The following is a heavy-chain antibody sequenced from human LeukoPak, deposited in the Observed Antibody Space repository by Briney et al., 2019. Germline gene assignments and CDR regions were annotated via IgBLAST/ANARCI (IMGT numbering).Heavy chain of an antibody. Sequence: GGSLRLSCAASGFTFSSYSMNWVRQTPGKGLEWVSGMSGGGGATYSADSVKGRFTISRDNSKSTLTLQMNNLRAEDTAVYCCAKGIKNWNAPFDYWGQGTLVTVSS. CDR2: MSGGGGAT. D-gene: IGHD1-1*01. CDR3: AKGIKNWNAPFDY. CDR1: GFTFSSYS. V-gene: IGHV3-23*01. J-gene: IGHJ4*02.